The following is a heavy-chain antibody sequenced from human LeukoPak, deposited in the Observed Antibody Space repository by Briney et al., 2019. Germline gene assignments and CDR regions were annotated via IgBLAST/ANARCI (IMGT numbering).Heavy chain of an antibody. J-gene: IGHJ6*03. D-gene: IGHD6-13*01. CDR3: ARDSSSWYAYSHYYMDV. CDR1: GFTFTGYY. V-gene: IGHV1-2*02. Sequence: GASVKVSCKASGFTFTGYYMHWVRQAPGQGLEWMGWINPNSGGTNYAQKFQGRVTMTRDTSITTAYMELGRLRSDDTAVYYCARDSSSWYAYSHYYMDVWGKGTTVTVSS. CDR2: INPNSGGT.